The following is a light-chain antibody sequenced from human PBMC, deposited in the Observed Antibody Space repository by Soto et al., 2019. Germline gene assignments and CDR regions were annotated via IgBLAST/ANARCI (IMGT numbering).Light chain of an antibody. V-gene: IGKV1-39*01. CDR3: QQSYSTGLT. CDR1: QSIGKY. J-gene: IGKJ4*01. Sequence: DIQMTQSPSSLSASVGDRVTITCRASQSIGKYLNWYQQKPGIAPKLLVHSASTLQSGVPSRFSGSGSGSDFTLTITSLQPEDRATYFCQQSYSTGLTVGGGTKVEI. CDR2: SAS.